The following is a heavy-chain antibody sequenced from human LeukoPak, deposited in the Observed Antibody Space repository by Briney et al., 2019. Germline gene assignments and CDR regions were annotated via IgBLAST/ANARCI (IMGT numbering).Heavy chain of an antibody. J-gene: IGHJ4*02. CDR1: GYTFTGYY. Sequence: ASVKVSCKASGYTFTGYYMHWVRQAPGRGLEWMGWINPNSGGTNYAQKFQGRVTMTRDTSISTAYMELSRLRSDDTAVYYCARDQDILTDNTYDYWGQGTLVTVSS. CDR3: ARDQDILTDNTYDY. D-gene: IGHD3-9*01. V-gene: IGHV1-2*02. CDR2: INPNSGGT.